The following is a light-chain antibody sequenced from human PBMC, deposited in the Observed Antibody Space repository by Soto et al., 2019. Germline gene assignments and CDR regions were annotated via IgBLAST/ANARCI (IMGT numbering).Light chain of an antibody. CDR2: QHS. V-gene: IGLV3-1*01. CDR1: KLGNEY. CDR3: QAWDSSIAV. Sequence: SSELTQPPSVSVSPGQTASIPCSGDKLGNEYVFWYQQRPGQSPVLVIYQHSMRPSGISARFSGSTSGNTATLTISGTQTADEADYYCQAWDSSIAVFGGGTKLTVL. J-gene: IGLJ3*02.